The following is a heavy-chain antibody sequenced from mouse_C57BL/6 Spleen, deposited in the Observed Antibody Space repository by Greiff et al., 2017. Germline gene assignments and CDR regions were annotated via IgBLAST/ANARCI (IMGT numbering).Heavy chain of an antibody. V-gene: IGHV3-6*01. D-gene: IGHD2-4*01. CDR2: ISYDGSN. CDR3: ATYDYDLAWFAY. J-gene: IGHJ3*01. CDR1: GYSITSGYY. Sequence: EVKLVESGPGLVKPSQSLSLTCSVTGYSITSGYYWNWIRQFPGNKLEWMGYISYDGSNNYNPSLKNRISITRDTSKNQFFLKLNSVTTEDTATYYCATYDYDLAWFAYWGQGTLVTVSA.